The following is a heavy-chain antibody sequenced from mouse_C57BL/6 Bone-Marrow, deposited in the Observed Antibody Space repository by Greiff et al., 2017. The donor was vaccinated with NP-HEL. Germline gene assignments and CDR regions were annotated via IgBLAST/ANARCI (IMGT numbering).Heavy chain of an antibody. CDR1: GFNIKDDY. J-gene: IGHJ3*01. D-gene: IGHD2-3*01. CDR2: IDPENGDT. CDR3: TTDGYYVAY. Sequence: EVQLQQSGAELVRPGASFPFSFPASGFNIKDDYMHWVKQRPEQGLEWIGWIDPENGDTSYASKFQGKATITADTSSNTAYLQRSSLTSEDTAVYYCTTDGYYVAYWGPGTLVTVSA. V-gene: IGHV14-4*01.